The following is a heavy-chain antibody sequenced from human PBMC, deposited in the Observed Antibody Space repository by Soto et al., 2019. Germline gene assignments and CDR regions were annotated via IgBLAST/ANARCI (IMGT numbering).Heavy chain of an antibody. D-gene: IGHD6-13*01. J-gene: IGHJ6*02. CDR3: ARERDSSSWYNYYYGMDV. Sequence: QVQLVESGGGVVQPGRSLRLSCAASGFTFSSYAMHWVRQAPGKGLEWVAVTSYDGSNKYYADSVKGRFTISRDNSKNTLYLQMNSLRAEDTAVYYCARERDSSSWYNYYYGMDVWGQGTTVTVSS. V-gene: IGHV3-30-3*01. CDR1: GFTFSSYA. CDR2: TSYDGSNK.